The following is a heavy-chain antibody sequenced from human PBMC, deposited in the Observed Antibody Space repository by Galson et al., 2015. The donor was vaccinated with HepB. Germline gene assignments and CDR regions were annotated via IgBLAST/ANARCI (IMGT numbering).Heavy chain of an antibody. D-gene: IGHD2-2*01. Sequence: SLRLSCAASGFTFSSYSMNWVRQAPGKGLEWVSYISSSSSTIYYADSVKGRFTISRDNAKNSLYLQMNSPRAEDTAVYYCARDFSYCSSTSCFQLSDYWGQGTLVTVSS. J-gene: IGHJ4*02. CDR3: ARDFSYCSSTSCFQLSDY. CDR2: ISSSSSTI. CDR1: GFTFSSYS. V-gene: IGHV3-48*01.